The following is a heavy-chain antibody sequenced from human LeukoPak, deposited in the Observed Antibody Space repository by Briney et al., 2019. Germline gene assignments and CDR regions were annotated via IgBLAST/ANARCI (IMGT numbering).Heavy chain of an antibody. CDR2: IRSKANSYAT. Sequence: QTGGSLRLSCAASGFTFSGSAMHWVRQASGKGLEWVGRIRSKANSYATAYAASVKGRFTISRDDSKNTAYLQMNSPKTEDTAVYYCTRHRDKQWLLIGDYNWFDPWGQGTLVTVSS. J-gene: IGHJ5*02. CDR1: GFTFSGSA. D-gene: IGHD6-19*01. CDR3: TRHRDKQWLLIGDYNWFDP. V-gene: IGHV3-73*01.